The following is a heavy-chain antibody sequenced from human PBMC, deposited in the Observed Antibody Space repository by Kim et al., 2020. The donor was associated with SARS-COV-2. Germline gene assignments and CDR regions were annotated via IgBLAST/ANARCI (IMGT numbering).Heavy chain of an antibody. V-gene: IGHV3-30*18. D-gene: IGHD2-8*01. CDR3: AKAGVGLMNYYYYGMDV. J-gene: IGHJ6*02. Sequence: GGSLRLSCAASGFTFSSYGMHWVRQAPGKGLEWVALISSDGSDERYADSVKGRITISRDNSKNTLYLQVNSLRAEDTAVYYCAKAGVGLMNYYYYGMDVWGRGTTVTVSS. CDR1: GFTFSSYG. CDR2: ISSDGSDE.